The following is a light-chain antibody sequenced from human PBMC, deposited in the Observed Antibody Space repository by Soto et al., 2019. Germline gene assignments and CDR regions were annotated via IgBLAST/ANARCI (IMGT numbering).Light chain of an antibody. CDR3: SSSTNTNTLVI. CDR2: EGT. Sequence: QSVLTQPASVSGSPGQSDTISCTGTSSDIGRYKFVSWFQQHPGKAPKLLIFEGTNRPSGVSNRFSGSKSGNTASLTISGLQAEDEAIYFCSSSTNTNTLVIFGGGTKVTVL. J-gene: IGLJ2*01. V-gene: IGLV2-14*01. CDR1: SSDIGRYKF.